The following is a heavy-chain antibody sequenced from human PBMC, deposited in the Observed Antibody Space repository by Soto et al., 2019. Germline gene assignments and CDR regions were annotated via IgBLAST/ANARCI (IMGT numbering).Heavy chain of an antibody. CDR1: GFTFSSYG. Sequence: GGSLRLSCAASGFTFSSYGMHWVRQAPGKGLEWVAVIWYDGSNKYYADSVKGRFTISRDNSKNTLYLQMNSLRAEDTAVYYCARGGTVVAATPYYYYYYYMDFWGKGTTVTVSS. J-gene: IGHJ6*03. D-gene: IGHD2-15*01. V-gene: IGHV3-33*01. CDR2: IWYDGSNK. CDR3: ARGGTVVAATPYYYYYYYMDF.